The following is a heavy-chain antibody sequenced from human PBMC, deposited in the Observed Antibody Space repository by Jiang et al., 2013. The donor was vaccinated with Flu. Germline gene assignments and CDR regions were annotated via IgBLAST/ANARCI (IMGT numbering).Heavy chain of an antibody. V-gene: IGHV4-34*01. CDR1: GGSFSSYH. D-gene: IGHD2-2*01. CDR2: INHSGSA. Sequence: LLKPSETLSLTCAVFGGSFSSYHWNWIRQPPGKGLEWVGEINHSGSANYNPSLKSRVTISVDTSKNQFSLKLNSVTAADTAVYYCARGQHQFLPPLGYWGQGTLVTVSS. J-gene: IGHJ4*02. CDR3: ARGQHQFLPPLGY.